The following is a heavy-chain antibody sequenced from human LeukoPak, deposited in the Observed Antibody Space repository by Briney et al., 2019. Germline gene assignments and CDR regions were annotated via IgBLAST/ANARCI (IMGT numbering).Heavy chain of an antibody. Sequence: GGSLRLSCAASGFTFSSYAMHWVRQAPGKGLEWVAVISYDGSNKYYADSVKGRFTISRDNSKNTLYLQMNSLRAEDTAVYYCARAEYSSGLDYWGQGTLVTVSS. V-gene: IGHV3-30-3*01. CDR1: GFTFSSYA. D-gene: IGHD6-19*01. CDR2: ISYDGSNK. J-gene: IGHJ4*02. CDR3: ARAEYSSGLDY.